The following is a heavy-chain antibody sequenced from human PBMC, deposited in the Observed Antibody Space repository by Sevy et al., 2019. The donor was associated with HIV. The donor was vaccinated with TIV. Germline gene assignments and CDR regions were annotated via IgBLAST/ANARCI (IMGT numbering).Heavy chain of an antibody. J-gene: IGHJ6*02. CDR1: GYTFSDYY. CDR3: ARGMSAYLLANGMDV. Sequence: ASVKVSCKAYGYTFSDYYMHWVRQAPGQGLEWMGWINPNRGGTNYAHKFQGRVTMTRDTSISTAYMERSSLGSDDTAIYYCARGMSAYLLANGMDVWGQGTTVTVSS. D-gene: IGHD3-3*01. CDR2: INPNRGGT. V-gene: IGHV1-2*07.